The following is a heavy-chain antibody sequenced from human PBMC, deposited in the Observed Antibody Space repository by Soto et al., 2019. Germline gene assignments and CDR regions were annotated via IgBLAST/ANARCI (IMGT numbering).Heavy chain of an antibody. J-gene: IGHJ4*02. Sequence: EVQLLESGGGLVQPGGSLRLSCAASGFTFRNFAMTWVRQAPGKGLEWVSCISSSGSKIYYADSVKGQFTISRDNAKNSLHLQMNSLRAEDTAVYYCARVGSPYDKSGDYDYWGQGTLVTVS. CDR2: ISSSGSKI. V-gene: IGHV3-48*03. CDR1: GFTFRNFA. D-gene: IGHD3-22*01. CDR3: ARVGSPYDKSGDYDY.